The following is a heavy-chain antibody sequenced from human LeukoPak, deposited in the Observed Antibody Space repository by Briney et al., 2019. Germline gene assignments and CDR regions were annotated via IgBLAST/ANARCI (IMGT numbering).Heavy chain of an antibody. D-gene: IGHD2-2*01. V-gene: IGHV4-4*07. CDR1: GGSISSYY. CDR2: IYTSGST. CDR3: AGGVPYCSSTSCYYYMDV. Sequence: SETLSLTCTVSGGSISSYYWSWIRQPAGKGLEWIGRIYTSGSTNCNPSLKSRVTMSVDTSKNQFSLKLSSVTAADTAVYYCAGGVPYCSSTSCYYYMDVWGKGTTVTVSS. J-gene: IGHJ6*03.